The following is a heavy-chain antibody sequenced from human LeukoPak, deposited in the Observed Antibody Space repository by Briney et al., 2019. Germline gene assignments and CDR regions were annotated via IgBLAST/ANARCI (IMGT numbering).Heavy chain of an antibody. D-gene: IGHD6-13*01. J-gene: IGHJ4*02. V-gene: IGHV1-69*01. CDR1: GGTFSSYA. CDR3: ARDPRSSRTRELLNDFDY. Sequence: ASVKVSCKASGGTFSSYAISWVRQAPGQGLEWMGGIIPIFGTANYEQKFQGRVTISADESTSTAYMELSSLRSEDTAVYYCARDPRSSRTRELLNDFDYWGQGTLVTVA. CDR2: IIPIFGTA.